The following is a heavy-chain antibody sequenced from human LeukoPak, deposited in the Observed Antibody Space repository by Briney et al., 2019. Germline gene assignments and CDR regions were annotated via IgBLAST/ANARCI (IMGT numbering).Heavy chain of an antibody. CDR2: IYTSGST. D-gene: IGHD6-13*01. CDR3: AREAPAAVTTGMDV. J-gene: IGHJ6*02. V-gene: IGHV4-4*07. Sequence: PSETLSLTCTVSGGSNSSYYWSWIRQPAGKGLEWIGRIYTSGSTNYNPSLKSRVTMSVDTSKNQFSLKLSSVTAADTAVYYCAREAPAAVTTGMDVWGQGTTVTVSS. CDR1: GGSNSSYY.